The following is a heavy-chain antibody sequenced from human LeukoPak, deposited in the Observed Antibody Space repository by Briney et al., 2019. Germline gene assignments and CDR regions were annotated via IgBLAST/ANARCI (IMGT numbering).Heavy chain of an antibody. V-gene: IGHV3-23*01. Sequence: PGGSLRLSCAASGFTFSSYAMSWVRQAPGKGLEWVTGISGSGGGTYYADSVKGRFTISRDNAKNTLYLQMNSLRAENTAVYYCARGTSGGYFDYWGQGTLVTVSS. J-gene: IGHJ4*02. D-gene: IGHD1-26*01. CDR2: ISGSGGGT. CDR1: GFTFSSYA. CDR3: ARGTSGGYFDY.